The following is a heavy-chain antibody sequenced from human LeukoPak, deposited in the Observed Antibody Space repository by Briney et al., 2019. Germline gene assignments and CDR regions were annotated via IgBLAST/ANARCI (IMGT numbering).Heavy chain of an antibody. J-gene: IGHJ4*02. CDR3: ARDLLSLPHKYFDS. CDR2: IQYDGSQK. D-gene: IGHD3-16*01. V-gene: IGHV3-30*02. Sequence: GGSLRLSCAASGFIFSNYGMHWVRQAPGKGLEWVAYIQYDGSQKYYGDSVKGRFTISRDSSKNTVHLQMNSLRDEDTALYYCARDLLSLPHKYFDSWGQGTLVTVSS. CDR1: GFIFSNYG.